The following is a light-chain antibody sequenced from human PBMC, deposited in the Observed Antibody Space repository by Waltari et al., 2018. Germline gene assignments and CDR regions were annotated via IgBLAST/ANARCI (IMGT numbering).Light chain of an antibody. V-gene: IGKV1-39*01. CDR1: QSISTY. J-gene: IGKJ3*01. CDR2: ASS. CDR3: QQTYGSPPT. Sequence: DIQMTQSPSSLSASVGDRVTITCRASQSISTYLHWYQQKPGQAPKLLVYASSNFQTGVSSRFSGRGSGTDFTLTISSLEPEDFATYYCQQTYGSPPTFGPGTKVDI.